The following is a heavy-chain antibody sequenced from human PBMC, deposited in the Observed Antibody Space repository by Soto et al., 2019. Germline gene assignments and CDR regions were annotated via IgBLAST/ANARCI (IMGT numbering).Heavy chain of an antibody. Sequence: EVQLVESGGGLVQPGGSLRLSCAASGFTFNSYWMHWVRQAPGKGLVWVSRLNSDGSSKYYGDSMKGRFTIPRDNAENTVYLQMNSLRGEDTAVYFCARGLKNYYAMDVWGQGTTVTVSS. CDR3: ARGLKNYYAMDV. CDR2: LNSDGSSK. D-gene: IGHD3-16*01. V-gene: IGHV3-74*01. CDR1: GFTFNSYW. J-gene: IGHJ6*02.